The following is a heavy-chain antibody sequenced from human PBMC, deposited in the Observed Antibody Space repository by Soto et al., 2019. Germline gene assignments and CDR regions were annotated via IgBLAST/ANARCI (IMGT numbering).Heavy chain of an antibody. Sequence: GWSLRLSCAASGFTFSSYAMSWVRHAPGKGLEWVSAISGSGGSTYYADSLKGRFTISRDNSKNTLYLQMNSLRAEDTAVYYCETYDFWSGDGYYYYGMDVWGQGTTVTVSS. CDR2: ISGSGGST. CDR3: ETYDFWSGDGYYYYGMDV. V-gene: IGHV3-23*01. J-gene: IGHJ6*02. CDR1: GFTFSSYA. D-gene: IGHD3-3*01.